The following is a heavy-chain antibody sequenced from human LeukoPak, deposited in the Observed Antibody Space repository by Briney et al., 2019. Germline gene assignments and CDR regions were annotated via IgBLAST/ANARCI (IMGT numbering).Heavy chain of an antibody. CDR1: GYTVTELS. CDR3: ATSPLYCSGGSCYSHWFDP. D-gene: IGHD2-15*01. J-gene: IGHJ5*02. CDR2: FDPEDGET. Sequence: ASVKVSCKVSGYTVTELSMHWVRQAPGKGLEWMGGFDPEDGETIYAQKFQGRVTMTEDTSTDTAYMELSSLRSEDTAVYYCATSPLYCSGGSCYSHWFDPWGQGTLVTVSS. V-gene: IGHV1-24*01.